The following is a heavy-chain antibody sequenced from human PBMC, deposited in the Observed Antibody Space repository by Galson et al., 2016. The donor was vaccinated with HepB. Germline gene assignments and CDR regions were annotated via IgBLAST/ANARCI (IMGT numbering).Heavy chain of an antibody. J-gene: IGHJ4*01. D-gene: IGHD6-13*01. CDR1: GFSLNTGGVA. CDR2: IYYNGHK. V-gene: IGHV2-5*01. CDR3: AHRRPPTAAAGPGHFDS. Sequence: PALVKPTQTLTLTCTFSGFSLNTGGVAVGWIRQPPGKALECLGLIYYNGHKRYSPSLESRVTITKDTSKDQVVLTLTNMDPADTGTYYCAHRRPPTAAAGPGHFDSWGPGTLVTVSS.